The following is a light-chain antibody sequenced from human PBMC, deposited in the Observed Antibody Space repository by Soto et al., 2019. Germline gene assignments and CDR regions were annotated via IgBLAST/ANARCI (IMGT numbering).Light chain of an antibody. CDR1: SSNIGAGYE. CDR2: ENN. Sequence: QSALTQPPSVXXXXXXXXXISCTGSSSNIGAGYEAHWYQQVPGTAPKRLIYENNNRPSGVPDRFSGSKSGTSASLAITGLQAEDEAEYYCQSYDSSLSGYVFGTGTKLTVL. V-gene: IGLV1-40*01. CDR3: QSYDSSLSGYV. J-gene: IGLJ1*01.